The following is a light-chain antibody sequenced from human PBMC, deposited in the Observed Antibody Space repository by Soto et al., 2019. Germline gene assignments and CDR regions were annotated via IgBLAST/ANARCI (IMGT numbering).Light chain of an antibody. CDR3: QQYYGLPPLT. CDR1: QNITNN. V-gene: IGKV1-33*01. Sequence: DIQMTQSPSSLSASIGDRVTITCQSSQNITNNLSWYQQKPGKAPNLLIYHASKLAKGVTSRFSGSGSGTDFSFIITSLQRGDLATYYCQQYYGLPPLTFGQGTRREI. J-gene: IGKJ5*01. CDR2: HAS.